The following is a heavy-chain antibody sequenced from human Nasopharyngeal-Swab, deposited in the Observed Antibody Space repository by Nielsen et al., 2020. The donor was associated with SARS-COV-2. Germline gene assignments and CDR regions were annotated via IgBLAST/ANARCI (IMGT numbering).Heavy chain of an antibody. D-gene: IGHD6-13*01. V-gene: IGHV4-34*01. CDR3: ARGVPLYSSSWFGS. J-gene: IGHJ5*01. CDR1: GGSFRGYY. CDR2: INHSGST. Sequence: GALRLSRAVYGGSFRGYYWRWVRPPPGKGLEWIGEINHSGSTKSNPSLKSRVTISVDTSKNRFSLKLSSVTAADTAVYYCARGVPLYSSSWFGSWGQGTLVTVSS.